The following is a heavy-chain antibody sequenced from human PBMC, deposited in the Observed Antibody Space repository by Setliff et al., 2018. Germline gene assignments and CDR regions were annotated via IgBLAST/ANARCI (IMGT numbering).Heavy chain of an antibody. D-gene: IGHD1-1*01. CDR3: ARTTGYRLEGDFDY. Sequence: PGGSLRLSCGASGFIFSNYGMHWVRQAPGKGLEWVTFVRLDGSKEYYADSVKGRFTISRDNSKNTLYLQMNSLRAEDTAIYYCARTTGYRLEGDFDYWGQGTLVTVSS. CDR2: VRLDGSKE. V-gene: IGHV3-30*02. J-gene: IGHJ4*02. CDR1: GFIFSNYG.